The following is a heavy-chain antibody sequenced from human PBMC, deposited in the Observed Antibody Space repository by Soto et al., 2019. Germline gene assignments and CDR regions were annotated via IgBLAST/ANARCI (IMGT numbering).Heavy chain of an antibody. J-gene: IGHJ6*02. CDR2: MLYSGLT. Sequence: KSSETLSLTCSVSGYSVSSSDYYWAWIRQPPGKGLEGIGSMLYSGLTYYNPSLKSRVTLSVDTSKNQFSVRLNSVTASDTAVYYCAPLSVSLSGPYGIHVWGQGTTVTVSS. CDR3: APLSVSLSGPYGIHV. V-gene: IGHV4-39*01. CDR1: GYSVSSSDYY. D-gene: IGHD2-15*01.